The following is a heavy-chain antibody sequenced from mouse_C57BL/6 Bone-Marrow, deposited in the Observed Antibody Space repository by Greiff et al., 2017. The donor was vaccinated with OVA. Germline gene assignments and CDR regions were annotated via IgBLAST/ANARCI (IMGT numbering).Heavy chain of an antibody. Sequence: EVQGVESGGGLVKPGGSLKLSCAASGFTFSSYAMSWVRQTPGKRLEWVATISDGGGYTYYPDNVKGRFTISRDNAKNNLYLQMSHLKSEDTAMYYCARVLLYLAWFAYWGQGTLVTVSA. V-gene: IGHV5-4*01. CDR2: ISDGGGYT. CDR3: ARVLLYLAWFAY. CDR1: GFTFSSYA. J-gene: IGHJ3*01. D-gene: IGHD2-12*01.